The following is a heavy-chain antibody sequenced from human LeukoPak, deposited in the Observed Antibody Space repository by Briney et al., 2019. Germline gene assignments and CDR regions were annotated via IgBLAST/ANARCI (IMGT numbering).Heavy chain of an antibody. Sequence: NPSETLSLTCTVSSGSISSYYWSWIRQPPGKGLEWIGYIYYSGSTNYNPSLKSRVTISIDTSKNQFSLKLSSVTAADTAVYYCARSHPNLFASSGSYSPFDYWGQGTLVTVSS. CDR3: ARSHPNLFASSGSYSPFDY. CDR2: IYYSGST. CDR1: SGSISSYY. V-gene: IGHV4-59*01. J-gene: IGHJ4*02. D-gene: IGHD1-26*01.